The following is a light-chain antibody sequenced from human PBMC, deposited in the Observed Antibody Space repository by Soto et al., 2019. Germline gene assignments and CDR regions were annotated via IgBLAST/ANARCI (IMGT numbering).Light chain of an antibody. CDR3: QQYNNWPRT. Sequence: ETVMTQSPATLSVSPGERATLSCRASQSVSSNLAWYQQKPGQAPRLLIYGASTRATGIPVRFSGSGSGTEFTLTISSLQSEDFAVYYCQQYNNWPRTFGQGTKVDIK. CDR2: GAS. V-gene: IGKV3D-15*01. CDR1: QSVSSN. J-gene: IGKJ1*01.